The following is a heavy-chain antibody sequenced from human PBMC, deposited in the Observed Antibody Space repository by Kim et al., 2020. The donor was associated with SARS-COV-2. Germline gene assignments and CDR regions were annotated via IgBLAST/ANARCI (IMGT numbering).Heavy chain of an antibody. J-gene: IGHJ4*02. D-gene: IGHD1-26*01. Sequence: GGSLRLSCAASGFTFSSYWMSWVRQAPGKGLEWVATISKNGSYIYYVDSVKGRFTISRDNAKNSLYLQMNSLRAEDTAVYYCAREWELLYDFWGECTLVT. V-gene: IGHV3-7*01. CDR3: AREWELLYDF. CDR2: ISKNGSYI. CDR1: GFTFSSYW.